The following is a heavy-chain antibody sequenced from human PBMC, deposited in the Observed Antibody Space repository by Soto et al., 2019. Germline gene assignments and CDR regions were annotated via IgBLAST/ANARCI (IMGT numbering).Heavy chain of an antibody. V-gene: IGHV4-39*01. CDR2: IYYSGST. J-gene: IGHJ3*02. CDR1: GGSISSSSYY. D-gene: IGHD2-15*01. Sequence: QLQLQESGPGLVKLSETLSLTCTVSGGSISSSSYYWGWIRQPPGKGLEWIGSIYYSGSTYYNPSLKSRVTISVDTSKNQFSLKLSSVTAADTAVYYCARRDIVVVVAALDAFDIWGQGTMVTVSS. CDR3: ARRDIVVVVAALDAFDI.